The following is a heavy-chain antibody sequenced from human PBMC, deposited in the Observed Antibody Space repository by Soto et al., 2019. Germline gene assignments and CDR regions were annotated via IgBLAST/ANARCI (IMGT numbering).Heavy chain of an antibody. V-gene: IGHV3-23*01. CDR1: GFTFSDHY. Sequence: GGSLRLSCAASGFTFSDHYMDWVRQAPGKGLEWVSAISGSGGSTYYADSVKGRFTISRDNSENTLYLQMNSLRAEDTAVYYCASGGGIAAHRAAGLFDPWGQGTLVTVSS. CDR2: ISGSGGST. CDR3: ASGGGIAAHRAAGLFDP. D-gene: IGHD6-13*01. J-gene: IGHJ5*02.